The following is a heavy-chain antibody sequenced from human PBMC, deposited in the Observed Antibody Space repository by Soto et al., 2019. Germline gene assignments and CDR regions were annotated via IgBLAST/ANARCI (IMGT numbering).Heavy chain of an antibody. Sequence: SETLSLTCAVYGGSFSGHYWSWIRQPPGKGLEWIGEINHSGSTNYNPSLKSRVTISVDTSKNQFSLKLSSVTAADTAVYYCARVLAAAGILPSWGQGTLVTVSS. J-gene: IGHJ4*02. CDR3: ARVLAAAGILPS. V-gene: IGHV4-34*01. D-gene: IGHD6-13*01. CDR1: GGSFSGHY. CDR2: INHSGST.